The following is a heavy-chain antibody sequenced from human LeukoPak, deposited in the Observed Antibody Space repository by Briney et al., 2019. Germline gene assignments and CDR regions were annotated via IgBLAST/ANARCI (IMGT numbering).Heavy chain of an antibody. D-gene: IGHD5-18*01. J-gene: IGHJ4*02. CDR1: GFSFSSYG. CDR3: VKARIQLWPGGFDY. Sequence: GGSLRLSCAASGFSFSSYGMHWVRQSPGKGLEWVAFIRYDGSNKYYADSVRGRFTISRDNSRNTLFLQVNTLRVEDTAIYYCVKARIQLWPGGFDYWGRGTLVTVSS. CDR2: IRYDGSNK. V-gene: IGHV3-30*02.